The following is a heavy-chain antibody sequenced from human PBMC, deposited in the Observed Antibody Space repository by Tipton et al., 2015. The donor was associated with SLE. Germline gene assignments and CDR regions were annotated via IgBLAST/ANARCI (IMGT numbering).Heavy chain of an antibody. D-gene: IGHD6-13*01. Sequence: SLRLSCAASGFTVSSNYMSWVRQAPGKGLEWVSVIYSGGSTYYADSVKGRFTISRDNAKNSLYLQMNSLRAEDTAVYYCARNGYSSSWYPSYFDYWGQGTLVTVSS. CDR2: IYSGGST. J-gene: IGHJ4*02. CDR3: ARNGYSSSWYPSYFDY. CDR1: GFTVSSNY. V-gene: IGHV3-53*01.